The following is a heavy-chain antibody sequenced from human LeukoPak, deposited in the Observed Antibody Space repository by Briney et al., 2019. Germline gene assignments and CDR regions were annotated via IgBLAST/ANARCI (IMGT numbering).Heavy chain of an antibody. J-gene: IGHJ4*02. V-gene: IGHV3-15*01. D-gene: IGHD2-2*01. Sequence: NPGGSLRLSCAASGFTFSNSWMSWVRQAPGKGLDWVGRIKSKTDGGTTDYAARVKGRFTISRDDSKNKLYLQMNSLKTEDTAVYYCTTDHIGYCSSTSCQQDYWGQGTLVTVSS. CDR1: GFTFSNSW. CDR3: TTDHIGYCSSTSCQQDY. CDR2: IKSKTDGGTT.